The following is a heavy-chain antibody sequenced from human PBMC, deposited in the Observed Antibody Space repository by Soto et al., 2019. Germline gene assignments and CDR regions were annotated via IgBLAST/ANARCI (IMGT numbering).Heavy chain of an antibody. CDR1: GFIVSSSY. J-gene: IGHJ4*02. CDR3: ARCCGWSGQCYFDC. CDR2: IYADGRT. D-gene: IGHD6-19*01. Sequence: DVQLVETGGGLIQPGRSLRLSCAASGFIVSSSYMTWVLQAPGKGLEWVSVIYADGRTYYADSVKGRFTISRDNSKNTLYLQMNSLSAEDTAVYYCARCCGWSGQCYFDCWGQATLVTVSS. V-gene: IGHV3-53*02.